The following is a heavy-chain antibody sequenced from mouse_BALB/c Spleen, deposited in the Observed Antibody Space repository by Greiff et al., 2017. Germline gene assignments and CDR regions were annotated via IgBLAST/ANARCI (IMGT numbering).Heavy chain of an antibody. D-gene: IGHD2-4*01. CDR1: GYSITSGYY. V-gene: IGHV3-6*02. CDR3: AREGYDYDDLYYAMDY. CDR2: ISYDGSN. Sequence: EVQLVESGPGLVKPSQSLSLTCSVTGYSITSGYYWNWIRQFPGNKLEWMGYISYDGSNNYNPSLINRISITRDTSKNQFFLKLNSVTTEDTATYYCAREGYDYDDLYYAMDYWGQGTSVTVSS. J-gene: IGHJ4*01.